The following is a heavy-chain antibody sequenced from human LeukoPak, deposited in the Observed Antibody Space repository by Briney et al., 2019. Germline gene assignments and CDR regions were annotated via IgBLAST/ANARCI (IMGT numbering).Heavy chain of an antibody. Sequence: GASVKVSCKASGYTFTDYYIHWVRQAPGQGLEWMGWVNPNSGGTEYPQKFQGRVTMARDTSISTAYMELSRLRSDDTAVYYCVRDRIVGASDAFDSSGQGTMVTVSS. CDR2: VNPNSGGT. J-gene: IGHJ3*02. CDR3: VRDRIVGASDAFDS. V-gene: IGHV1-2*02. CDR1: GYTFTDYY. D-gene: IGHD1-26*01.